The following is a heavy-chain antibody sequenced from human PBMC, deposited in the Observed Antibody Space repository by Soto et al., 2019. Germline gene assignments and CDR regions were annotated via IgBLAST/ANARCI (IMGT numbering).Heavy chain of an antibody. J-gene: IGHJ3*01. CDR1: GYTFTNYI. D-gene: IGHD2-21*01. CDR2: IRTYNGNT. Sequence: ASVKVSCKASGYTFTNYIISWMRQAPGQGLEWMGWIRTYNGNTKYAQELQGRVTMTTDTSTSTAYMELTSLTSDDTAMYYCARELPSRDALDVWGQGTTVTVSS. V-gene: IGHV1-18*01. CDR3: ARELPSRDALDV.